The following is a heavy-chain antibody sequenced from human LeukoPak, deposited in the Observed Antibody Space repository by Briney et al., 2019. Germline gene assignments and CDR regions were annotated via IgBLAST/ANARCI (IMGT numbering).Heavy chain of an antibody. J-gene: IGHJ4*02. CDR1: GFTFSSYD. CDR2: LSGGGADT. V-gene: IGHV3-23*01. Sequence: GGSLRLSCAASGFTFSSYDINWVRQAPGKGLERVSGLSGGGADTYYADSVKGRFTISSDNSKNTLYLQMNSLRAEDTAVYYCAKVNWNSNGDYWGQGTLVTVSS. CDR3: AKVNWNSNGDY. D-gene: IGHD1-7*01.